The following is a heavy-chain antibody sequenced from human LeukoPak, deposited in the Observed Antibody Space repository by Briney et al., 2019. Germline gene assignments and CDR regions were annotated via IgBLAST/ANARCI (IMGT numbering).Heavy chain of an antibody. CDR2: INYGGAT. J-gene: IGHJ1*01. D-gene: IGHD6-19*01. CDR1: GGSISGSDFY. Sequence: SETLSLTCRVSGGSISGSDFYWGWIRQPPGRGLEWIGSINYGGATYYKPSLRSRVTMSVDMSKNEFSLELKSVTAADTAMYYCARLGPGGWYKGAYFQHWGRGTLVTV. V-gene: IGHV4-39*01. CDR3: ARLGPGGWYKGAYFQH.